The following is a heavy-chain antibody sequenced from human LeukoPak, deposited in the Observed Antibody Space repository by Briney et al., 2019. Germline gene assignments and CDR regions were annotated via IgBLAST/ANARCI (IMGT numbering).Heavy chain of an antibody. CDR2: IYTSGST. D-gene: IGHD3-9*01. J-gene: IGHJ4*02. Sequence: PSETLSLTCTVSGGSISSGSYYWSWIRQPAGKGLEWIGRIYTSGSTNYNPSLKSRVTISVDTSKNQFSLKLSSVTAAHTCVYYCAGEGYYDILTGYSEVDYWGQGTLVTVSS. CDR1: GGSISSGSYY. V-gene: IGHV4-61*02. CDR3: AGEGYYDILTGYSEVDY.